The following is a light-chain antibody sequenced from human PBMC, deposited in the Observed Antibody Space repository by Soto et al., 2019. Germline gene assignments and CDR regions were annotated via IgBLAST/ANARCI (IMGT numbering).Light chain of an antibody. CDR2: GSS. J-gene: IGKJ4*01. CDR1: ENVGTS. Sequence: IVMTQSPATLSVSPGEGVTLSCRASENVGTSLAWYQQKPGQAPRLLIYGSSTRATGIPATFSGSGSGTEFTLTISSLQSEESAIYYCQQYNNWGLSFGGGTKVDIK. CDR3: QQYNNWGLS. V-gene: IGKV3D-15*01.